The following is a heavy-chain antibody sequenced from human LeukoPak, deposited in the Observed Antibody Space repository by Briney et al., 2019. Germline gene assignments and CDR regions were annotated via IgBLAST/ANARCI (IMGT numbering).Heavy chain of an antibody. Sequence: GGSLRLSCAASGFTFDDYAMHWVRQAPGKGLEWVSLISWDGGSTYYADSVKGRFTISRDNSKNSLYLQMNSLRAEDTALYYCAKDNRRQEGRGGAFDYWGQGTLVTVSS. D-gene: IGHD3-16*01. CDR3: AKDNRRQEGRGGAFDY. J-gene: IGHJ4*02. CDR2: ISWDGGST. CDR1: GFTFDDYA. V-gene: IGHV3-43D*03.